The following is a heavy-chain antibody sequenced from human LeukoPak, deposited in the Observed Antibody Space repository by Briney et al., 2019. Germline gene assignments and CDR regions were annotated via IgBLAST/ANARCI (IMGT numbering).Heavy chain of an antibody. CDR2: TYSNGRT. Sequence: PGGSLRLSCAASGFTFSSYWMSWVRQAPGKGLEWVSVTYSNGRTYYADSVKGRFTISRDISKNTLYLQMNSLRAEDTAVYYCARDTSIADYYYYYMDVWGKGTTVTVSS. CDR3: ARDTSIADYYYYYMDV. CDR1: GFTFSSYW. V-gene: IGHV3-53*01. J-gene: IGHJ6*03. D-gene: IGHD6-6*01.